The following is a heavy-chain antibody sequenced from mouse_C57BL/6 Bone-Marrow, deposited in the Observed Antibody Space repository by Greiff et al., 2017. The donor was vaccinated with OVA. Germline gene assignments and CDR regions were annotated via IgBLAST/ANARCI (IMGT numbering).Heavy chain of an antibody. V-gene: IGHV14-4*01. J-gene: IGHJ4*01. CDR2: IDPENGDT. CDR1: GFNIKNAY. D-gene: IGHD1-1*01. CDR3: TTKDYNGYSYNAMDY. Sequence: EVQLQQSGAELVRPGASVKLSCTASGFNIKNAYMHWVKQRPEQGLEWIGWIDPENGDTEYASKFQGKATITAATSSNTAYLQLSSLTSEDTAVYICTTKDYNGYSYNAMDYGGQGTSVTVSS.